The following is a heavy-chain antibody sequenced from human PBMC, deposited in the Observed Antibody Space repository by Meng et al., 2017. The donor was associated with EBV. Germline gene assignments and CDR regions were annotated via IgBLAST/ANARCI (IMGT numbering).Heavy chain of an antibody. Sequence: QVQLVQSGAEVKKPGASVKVSCKASGYTFTSYYMRWVRQAPGQGLEWMGIINPSGGSTSYAQKFQGRVTMTRDTSTSTVYMELSSLRSEDTAVYYCARNGIAAWGWFDPWGQGTLVTVSS. J-gene: IGHJ5*02. CDR1: GYTFTSYY. CDR2: INPSGGST. D-gene: IGHD6-13*01. CDR3: ARNGIAAWGWFDP. V-gene: IGHV1-46*01.